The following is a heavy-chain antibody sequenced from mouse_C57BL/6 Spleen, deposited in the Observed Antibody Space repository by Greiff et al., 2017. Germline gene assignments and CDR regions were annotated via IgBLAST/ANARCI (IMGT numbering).Heavy chain of an antibody. CDR2: INPNYGTP. Sequence: EVQLQQSGPELVKPGASVKISCKASGYSFTDYNMNWVKQSNGKGLEWIGVINPNYGTPSYNEKFKGKATLTVDQSSSTAYMQLNSLTSEDSAVYYCARKGGRGSSAMDYWGQGTSVTVSS. CDR1: GYSFTDYN. V-gene: IGHV1-39*01. CDR3: ARKGGRGSSAMDY. D-gene: IGHD1-1*01. J-gene: IGHJ4*01.